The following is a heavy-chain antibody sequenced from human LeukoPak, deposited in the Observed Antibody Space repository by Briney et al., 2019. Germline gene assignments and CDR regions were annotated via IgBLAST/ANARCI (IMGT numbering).Heavy chain of an antibody. Sequence: GESLQISCQGSGSSFTSYWIGWVRQLPGKGLEWMGIIYPGDSDTRYSPSFQGQVTISADKSISTAYLQWSSLKASDTAMYYCARQSGSHAIAEIDYWGQGTLVTVSS. J-gene: IGHJ4*02. CDR2: IYPGDSDT. CDR3: ARQSGSHAIAEIDY. CDR1: GSSFTSYW. D-gene: IGHD3-10*01. V-gene: IGHV5-51*01.